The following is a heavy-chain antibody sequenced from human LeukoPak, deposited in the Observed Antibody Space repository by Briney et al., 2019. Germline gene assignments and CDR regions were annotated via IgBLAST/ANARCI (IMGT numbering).Heavy chain of an antibody. CDR2: IHHSGSA. Sequence: SETLSLTCIVSGGSITDGTFYWGWTRQSPGKGLEWIGTIHHSGSAFYNPSLQSRVTISVDTSKNQFSLKLSSVAAADTAVYYCARAGILSTGDYFDPWGQGTLVTVSS. J-gene: IGHJ5*02. CDR1: GGSITDGTFY. CDR3: ARAGILSTGDYFDP. D-gene: IGHD5/OR15-5a*01. V-gene: IGHV4-39*07.